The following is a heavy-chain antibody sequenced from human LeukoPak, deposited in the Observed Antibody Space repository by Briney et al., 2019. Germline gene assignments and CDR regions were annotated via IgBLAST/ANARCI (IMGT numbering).Heavy chain of an antibody. CDR3: ARGHGGSGSYYGY. CDR1: GGTFSSYA. J-gene: IGHJ4*02. D-gene: IGHD3-10*01. CDR2: IIPISGTA. Sequence: VASVKVFCKASGGTFSSYAISWVRQAPGQGLEWMGGIIPISGTANYAQKFQGRVTITADESTSTAYMELSSLRSEDTAVYYCARGHGGSGSYYGYWGQGTLVTVSS. V-gene: IGHV1-69*13.